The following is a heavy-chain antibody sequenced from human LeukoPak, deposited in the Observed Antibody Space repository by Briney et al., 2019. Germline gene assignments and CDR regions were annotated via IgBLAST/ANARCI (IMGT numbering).Heavy chain of an antibody. V-gene: IGHV4-31*11. CDR2: IYYSGST. CDR1: GGSFSGYY. D-gene: IGHD3-10*01. J-gene: IGHJ3*02. Sequence: PSETLSLTCAVYGGSFSGYYWSWIRQHPGKGLEWIGYIYYSGSTYYNSSLKSRVTISVDTSKNQFSLKLSSVTAADTAVYYCARCHYGSGTYAHGFDIWGQGTMVTVSS. CDR3: ARCHYGSGTYAHGFDI.